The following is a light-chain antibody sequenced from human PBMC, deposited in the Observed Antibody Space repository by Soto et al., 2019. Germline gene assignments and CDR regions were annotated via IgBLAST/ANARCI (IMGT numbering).Light chain of an antibody. Sequence: QSVLTQPPSVSGSPGQSVTISCTGTSSDVGSYNRVSWYQQPPGTAPKLMIYEVSNRPSGVPDRFPGSKSGNTASLTISGLQAEDEADYYCSSYTSSSTYVFGTGTRSPS. V-gene: IGLV2-18*02. CDR3: SSYTSSSTYV. CDR1: SSDVGSYNR. J-gene: IGLJ1*01. CDR2: EVS.